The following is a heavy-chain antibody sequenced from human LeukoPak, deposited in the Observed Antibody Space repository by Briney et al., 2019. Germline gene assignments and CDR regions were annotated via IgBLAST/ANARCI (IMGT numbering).Heavy chain of an antibody. V-gene: IGHV1-69*13. CDR2: ILPIFKRT. D-gene: IGHD3-3*01. Sequence: GASVKVSCKASGGSFSSHGITWVRQAPGQGLEWMGRILPIFKRTDYAQKFQDRVTITADESRTTVYMEMSSLRSDDTALYYCATAPRRRFLECLPKYYFDYWGQGTLVTVSS. CDR3: ATAPRRRFLECLPKYYFDY. CDR1: GGSFSSHG. J-gene: IGHJ4*02.